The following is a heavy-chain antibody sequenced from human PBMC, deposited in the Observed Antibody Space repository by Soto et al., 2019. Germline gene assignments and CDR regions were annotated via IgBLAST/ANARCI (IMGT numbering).Heavy chain of an antibody. Sequence: QVTLKESGPVLVKPTETLTLTCTVSGFSLSDVRLGVSWIRQPPGKALEWLAHIFSNDERSYTTSLKSRLTISEETSKSQVVLTMTNVDPVDTATYYCARAGYCSDTSCYERRPDWFDPWGQGTLVTVSS. CDR2: IFSNDER. CDR3: ARAGYCSDTSCYERRPDWFDP. V-gene: IGHV2-26*01. CDR1: GFSLSDVRLG. D-gene: IGHD2-2*01. J-gene: IGHJ5*02.